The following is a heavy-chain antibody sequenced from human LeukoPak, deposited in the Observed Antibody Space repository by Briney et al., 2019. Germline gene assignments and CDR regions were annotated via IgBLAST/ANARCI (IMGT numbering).Heavy chain of an antibody. J-gene: IGHJ4*02. CDR1: GYSISSGYY. V-gene: IGHV4-38-2*01. CDR2: IYHSGST. D-gene: IGHD2/OR15-2a*01. Sequence: SETLSLTCAVSGYSISSGYYWGWIRQPPGKGLEWIGSIYHSGSTYYNPSLKSRVTISVDTSKNQFSLKLSSVTAADTAVYYCVRGRVKGKYWGQGTLVTVSS. CDR3: VRGRVKGKY.